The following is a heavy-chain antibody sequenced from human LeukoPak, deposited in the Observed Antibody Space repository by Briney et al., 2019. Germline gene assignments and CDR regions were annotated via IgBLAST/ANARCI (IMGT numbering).Heavy chain of an antibody. CDR3: ARGDYDIPTGRAFDF. CDR2: VYYDGST. Sequence: GSLRLSCAASGFTFSSYAMSWVRQAPGKGLEWIGFVYYDGSTNYNPSLKSRLYILVDSSKNQISLNLNSVTAADTAVYYCARGDYDIPTGRAFDFWGQGTLVTVSS. V-gene: IGHV4-59*01. J-gene: IGHJ5*01. CDR1: GFTFSSYA. D-gene: IGHD3-9*01.